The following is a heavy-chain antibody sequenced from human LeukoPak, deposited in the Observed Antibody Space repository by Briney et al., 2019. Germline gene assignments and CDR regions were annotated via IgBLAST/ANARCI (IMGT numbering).Heavy chain of an antibody. CDR3: GRDRHWNQGNFDY. Sequence: ATVKVSCKAFGYTITGYYIHWVRQAPGQGLEWMGWINPNNGGTNSAQKFQGRVTMTRDTSIGRAYMELNRLTYDDAAVYYCGRDRHWNQGNFDYWGQGTLVTVPS. CDR1: GYTITGYY. J-gene: IGHJ4*02. D-gene: IGHD1-1*01. V-gene: IGHV1-2*02. CDR2: INPNNGGT.